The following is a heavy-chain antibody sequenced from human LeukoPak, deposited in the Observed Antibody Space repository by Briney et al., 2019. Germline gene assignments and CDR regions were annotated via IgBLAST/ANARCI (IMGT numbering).Heavy chain of an antibody. CDR3: ARSLKRYYYDSSGFDY. Sequence: GASVKVSCKASGYTFTSYGISWVRQAPGQGLEWMGWISAYNGNTNYAQKLQGRVTMTTDTSTSTAYMELRSLRSDDTAVYYCARSLKRYYYDSSGFDYWGQGTLVTVSS. CDR1: GYTFTSYG. D-gene: IGHD3-22*01. V-gene: IGHV1-18*01. J-gene: IGHJ4*02. CDR2: ISAYNGNT.